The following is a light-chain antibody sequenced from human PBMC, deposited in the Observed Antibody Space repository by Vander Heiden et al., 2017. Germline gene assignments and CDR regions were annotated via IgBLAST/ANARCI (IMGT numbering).Light chain of an antibody. CDR3: QKYNSYLT. CDR1: QSISSW. Sequence: DIQMTQSPSTLSASVGDRVTITCRASQSISSWLAWYQQKPGKAPKLLIYDGSSLESGVPSRFSGSGSGTEFNLTISSLQPDDFASYYCQKYNSYLTFGQGTKVEIK. J-gene: IGKJ1*01. CDR2: DGS. V-gene: IGKV1-5*01.